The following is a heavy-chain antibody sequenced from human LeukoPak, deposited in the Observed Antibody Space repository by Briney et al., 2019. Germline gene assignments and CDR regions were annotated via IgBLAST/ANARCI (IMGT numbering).Heavy chain of an antibody. D-gene: IGHD1-26*01. J-gene: IGHJ3*02. CDR3: ARDLWELLFSGTGDAFDI. CDR1: GFTFSRYT. V-gene: IGHV3-21*01. Sequence: GGSLRLSCAASGFTFSRYTMNWVRQAPGKGLEWVSSISGSSTYIYYADSVKGRFTISRDNAKNSLFLQMNSLRAEDTAVYYCARDLWELLFSGTGDAFDIWAKGQWSPSLQ. CDR2: ISGSSTYI.